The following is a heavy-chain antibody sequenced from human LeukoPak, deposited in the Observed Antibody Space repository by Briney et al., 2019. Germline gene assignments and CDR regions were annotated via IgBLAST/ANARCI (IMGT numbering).Heavy chain of an antibody. Sequence: PSETLSLTCTVSGGSLSSYYWSWIRQPPGKGLEWIWYIYYSGSTNYNPSLKSRVTISVDTSKNQFSLKLSSVTAADTAVYYCARGDYVWGSWDYWGQGTLVTVSS. CDR1: GGSLSSYY. CDR3: ARGDYVWGSWDY. J-gene: IGHJ4*02. CDR2: IYYSGST. D-gene: IGHD3-16*01. V-gene: IGHV4-59*01.